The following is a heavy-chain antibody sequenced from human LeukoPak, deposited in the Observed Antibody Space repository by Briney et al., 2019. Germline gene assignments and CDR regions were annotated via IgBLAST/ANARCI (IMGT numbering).Heavy chain of an antibody. CDR1: GYTLTSYD. V-gene: IGHV1-2*02. CDR2: INPNSGGT. CDR3: ARGGGSSWPNYYYYMDV. Sequence: ASVKVSCKASGYTLTSYDINWVRQATGQGLEWMGWINPNSGGTNYAQKFQGRVTMTRDTSISTAYMELSRLRSDDTAVYYCARGGGSSWPNYYYYMDVWGKGTTVTVSS. D-gene: IGHD6-13*01. J-gene: IGHJ6*03.